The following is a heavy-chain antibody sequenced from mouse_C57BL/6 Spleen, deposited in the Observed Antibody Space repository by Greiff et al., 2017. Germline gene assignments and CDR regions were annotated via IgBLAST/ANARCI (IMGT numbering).Heavy chain of an antibody. CDR3: ALRGTGYFDY. CDR1: GYTFTSYW. V-gene: IGHV1-64*01. D-gene: IGHD3-3*01. Sequence: QVHVKQPGAELVKPGASVKLSCKASGYTFTSYWMHWVKQRPGQGLEWIGMIHPNSGSTNYNEKFKSKATLTVDKSSSTAYMQLSSLTSEDSAVYYCALRGTGYFDYWGQGTTLTVSS. J-gene: IGHJ2*01. CDR2: IHPNSGST.